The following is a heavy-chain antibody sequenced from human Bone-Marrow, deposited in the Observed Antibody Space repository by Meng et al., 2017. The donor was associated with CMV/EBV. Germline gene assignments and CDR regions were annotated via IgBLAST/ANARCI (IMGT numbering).Heavy chain of an antibody. CDR1: GLNYPYCW. V-gene: IGHV3-7*01. D-gene: IGHD6-13*01. Sequence: GESLKISCTVAGLNYPYCWMNWVRQCPGKGLEWVAGIKPDGSEQWYEDSVKGRFTISRENAKNSLYLQMNSLRAGDTAVYYCARAPSSWYDYWGQGTLVTVSS. J-gene: IGHJ4*02. CDR3: ARAPSSWYDY. CDR2: IKPDGSEQ.